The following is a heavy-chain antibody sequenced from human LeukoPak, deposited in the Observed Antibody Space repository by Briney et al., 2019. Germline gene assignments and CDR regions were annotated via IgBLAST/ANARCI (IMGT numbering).Heavy chain of an antibody. CDR2: IYYNEST. CDR3: ARAQVDYNNGPGSRGYYSYGMDV. D-gene: IGHD4-11*01. V-gene: IGHV4-59*01. J-gene: IGHJ6*02. Sequence: SETLSLTCTVSGGSISTYYGNWIRQAPGKGLEWIGYIYYNESTNYNPSLKSRVAMSVDTSRNQFSLKLSSVTAADTAVYYCARAQVDYNNGPGSRGYYSYGMDVWGRGTTVTVSS. CDR1: GGSISTYY.